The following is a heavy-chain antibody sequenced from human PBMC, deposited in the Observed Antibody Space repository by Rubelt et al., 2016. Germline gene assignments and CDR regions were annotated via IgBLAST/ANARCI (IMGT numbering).Heavy chain of an antibody. Sequence: SWVRQPPGKGLEWIGEIYHSGSTNYNPSLKSRVTISVDKSKNQFSLRLTSVTAADTAVYYCARVNRYYFDYWGQGTLVTVSS. V-gene: IGHV4-4*02. CDR3: ARVNRYYFDY. CDR2: IYHSGST. J-gene: IGHJ4*02.